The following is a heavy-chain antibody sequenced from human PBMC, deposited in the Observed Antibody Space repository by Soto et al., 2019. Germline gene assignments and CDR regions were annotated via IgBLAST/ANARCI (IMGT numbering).Heavy chain of an antibody. V-gene: IGHV3-7*01. CDR1: GFTFTNFR. D-gene: IGHD3-10*01. CDR3: ARSYGTGFLSGY. CDR2: IKQDGSET. Sequence: EVHLVESGGGLVRPGESLRLSCAASGFTFTNFRMSWLRQAPGKGLEWVANIKQDGSETRYVDSVKGRFTITRDNAKNSLFLQMNSRRAADTAIYYCARSYGTGFLSGYWGQGTLVTVST. J-gene: IGHJ4*02.